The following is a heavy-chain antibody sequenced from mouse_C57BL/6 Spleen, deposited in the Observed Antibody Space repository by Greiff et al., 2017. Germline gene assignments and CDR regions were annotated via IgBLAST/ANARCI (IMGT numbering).Heavy chain of an antibody. V-gene: IGHV1-72*01. CDR3: ARSPPIYYDYYWYFDV. D-gene: IGHD2-4*01. CDR2: IDPNSGGT. Sequence: VQLQQPGAELVQPGASVKLSCKASGYTFTSYWMHWVKQRPGRGLEWIGRIDPNSGGTKYNEKFKSKATLTVDKPSSTAYMQLSSLTSEDSAVYYCARSPPIYYDYYWYFDVWGTGTTVTVSS. J-gene: IGHJ1*03. CDR1: GYTFTSYW.